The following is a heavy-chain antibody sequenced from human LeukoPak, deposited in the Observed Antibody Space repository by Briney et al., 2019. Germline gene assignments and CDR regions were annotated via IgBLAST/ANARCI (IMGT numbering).Heavy chain of an antibody. D-gene: IGHD5-18*01. Sequence: SGGSLRLSCAASGFTFSSYWMNRVRQAPGKGLEWLANIKQDGSEKYYVDSVKGRFTISRDNARNSVYLQMNSLRAEDTAVYYCARGGTRVYSPSDYWGQGALVTVSS. CDR3: ARGGTRVYSPSDY. CDR2: IKQDGSEK. J-gene: IGHJ4*02. CDR1: GFTFSSYW. V-gene: IGHV3-7*01.